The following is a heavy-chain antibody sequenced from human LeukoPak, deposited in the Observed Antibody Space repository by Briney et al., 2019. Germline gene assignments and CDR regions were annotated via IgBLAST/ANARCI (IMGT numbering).Heavy chain of an antibody. Sequence: EASVKVSCKASGYTFTSYDTNWVRQATGQGLEWMGWMNPNSGNTGYAQKFQGRVTMTRNTSISTAYMELSSLRSEDTAVYYCARRTGVLLWFGDRQGYYFDYWGQGTLVTVSS. CDR3: ARRTGVLLWFGDRQGYYFDY. CDR1: GYTFTSYD. CDR2: MNPNSGNT. J-gene: IGHJ4*02. V-gene: IGHV1-8*01. D-gene: IGHD3-10*01.